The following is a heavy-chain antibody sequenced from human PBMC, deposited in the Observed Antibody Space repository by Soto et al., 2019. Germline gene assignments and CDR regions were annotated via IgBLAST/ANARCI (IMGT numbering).Heavy chain of an antibody. CDR1: GFTFSSYS. CDR2: ISSSSSTI. Sequence: GGSLRLSCAASGFTFSSYSMNWVRQAPGKGLEWVSYISSSSSTIYYADSVKGRFTISRDNAKNSLYLQMNSLRAEDTAVYYCARVERGLEKRRLNYYYYYYMDVWGKGTTVTVSS. D-gene: IGHD1-1*01. CDR3: ARVERGLEKRRLNYYYYYYMDV. V-gene: IGHV3-48*01. J-gene: IGHJ6*03.